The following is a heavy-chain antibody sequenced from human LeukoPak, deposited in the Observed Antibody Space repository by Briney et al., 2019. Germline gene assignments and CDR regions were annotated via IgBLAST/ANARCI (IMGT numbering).Heavy chain of an antibody. CDR3: ANSGYDFWSGYYNY. J-gene: IGHJ4*02. D-gene: IGHD3-3*01. Sequence: GGSLRLSCAASGFTFSSYAMSWVRQAPGKGLEWVSAISGSGGSTYFADSVMGRFTISRDNSKNTLYLQMNSLRAEDTAVYYCANSGYDFWSGYYNYWGQGTLVTVSS. V-gene: IGHV3-23*01. CDR2: ISGSGGST. CDR1: GFTFSSYA.